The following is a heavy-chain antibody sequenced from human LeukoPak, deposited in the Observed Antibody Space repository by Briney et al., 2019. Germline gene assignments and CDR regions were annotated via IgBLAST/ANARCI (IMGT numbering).Heavy chain of an antibody. CDR2: IYASGNT. CDR3: AGYCSSTSCYKGDY. D-gene: IGHD2-2*02. J-gene: IGHJ4*02. V-gene: IGHV4-4*07. CDR1: GGSISSYY. Sequence: SETLSLTCTVSGGSISSYYWSWVRQPAGKGLEWIGRIYASGNTNYNPSLKGRVTMTVDTSKNQFSLNLSSVTAADTAVYYCAGYCSSTSCYKGDYWGQGTLVTVSS.